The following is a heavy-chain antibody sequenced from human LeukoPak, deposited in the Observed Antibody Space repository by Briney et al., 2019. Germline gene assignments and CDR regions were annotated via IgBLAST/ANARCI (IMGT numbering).Heavy chain of an antibody. V-gene: IGHV1-2*02. D-gene: IGHD5-12*01. Sequence: ASVKVSCKTSGYSFTAFYIHWVRQAPGQGLEWMGWIHPRRGDTNYAQKFQGRVTMTRDMSISTAYMELSRLRSDDAAVYYCARDPSNSGYDYLYYFDYWGQGTLVTVSS. CDR1: GYSFTAFY. CDR3: ARDPSNSGYDYLYYFDY. J-gene: IGHJ4*02. CDR2: IHPRRGDT.